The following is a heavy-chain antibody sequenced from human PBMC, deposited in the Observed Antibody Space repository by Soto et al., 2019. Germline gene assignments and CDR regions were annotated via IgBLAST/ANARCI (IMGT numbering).Heavy chain of an antibody. CDR2: ISAYNGNT. CDR1: GYTKNSCG. J-gene: IGHJ5*02. D-gene: IGHD2-2*01. Sequence: ASVEVCCKDSGYTKNSCGRRWVRQDKKQGLEWMGWISAYNGNTNYAQKLQGRVTMTTDTSTSTAYMELRSLRSDDTAVYYCARDLGHVVVPKWAWFDPWGQGTLVTVSS. CDR3: ARDLGHVVVPKWAWFDP. V-gene: IGHV1-18*01.